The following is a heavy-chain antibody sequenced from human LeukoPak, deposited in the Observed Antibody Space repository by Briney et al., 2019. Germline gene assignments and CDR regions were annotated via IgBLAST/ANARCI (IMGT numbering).Heavy chain of an antibody. V-gene: IGHV3-15*01. D-gene: IGHD2-15*01. CDR2: IKSKIKGETT. J-gene: IGHJ4*02. CDR3: STAGSCSGNTCFSLGS. Sequence: PGESLRLSCAASGFTFSSAWLTWVRQAPGKGLELVARIKSKIKGETTDYAAPVKGRFTISRDDSKNTLYLQMNSLKTEDTAVYYCSTAGSCSGNTCFSLGSWGQGTLVTVSS. CDR1: GFTFSSAW.